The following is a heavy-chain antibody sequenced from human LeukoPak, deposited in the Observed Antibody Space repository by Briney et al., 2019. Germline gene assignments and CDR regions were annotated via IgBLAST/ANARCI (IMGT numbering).Heavy chain of an antibody. J-gene: IGHJ4*02. Sequence: PSETLSLTCAVYGGSFSGYYWSWIPQPPGKGLEWIGEINHSGSTNYNPSLKSRVTISVDTSKNQFSLKLSSVTAADTAVYYCARGLVGYSNDYWGQGTLVTVSS. D-gene: IGHD5-18*01. CDR1: GGSFSGYY. CDR2: INHSGST. V-gene: IGHV4-34*01. CDR3: ARGLVGYSNDY.